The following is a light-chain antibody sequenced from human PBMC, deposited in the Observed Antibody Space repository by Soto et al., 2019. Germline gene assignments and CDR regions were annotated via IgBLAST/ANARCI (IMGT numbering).Light chain of an antibody. CDR2: GAS. V-gene: IGKV3-15*01. CDR3: QQYNNWTLT. J-gene: IGKJ4*01. CDR1: QSVSSS. Sequence: EVVIPQSPGILTVSPGARVTLSCRARQSVSSSLVWYQQKPGQAPRLLIYGASTRATGIPARFSGSGYGTEFTLNISSLQSEDGAVYDGQQYNNWTLTFGGGTKVEI.